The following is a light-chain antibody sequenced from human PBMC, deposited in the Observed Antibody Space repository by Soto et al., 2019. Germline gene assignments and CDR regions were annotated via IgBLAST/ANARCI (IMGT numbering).Light chain of an antibody. Sequence: DIQMIQSPSSLSASVGDRVTIICRASQDIGDDLGWFQQTPGKAPERLIYAASSLESGVPSRFSGSGSGTEFTLTISSLQPDDFATYYCQQYNSYSRYTFGQGTKLEIK. V-gene: IGKV1-17*01. CDR2: AAS. J-gene: IGKJ2*01. CDR1: QDIGDD. CDR3: QQYNSYSRYT.